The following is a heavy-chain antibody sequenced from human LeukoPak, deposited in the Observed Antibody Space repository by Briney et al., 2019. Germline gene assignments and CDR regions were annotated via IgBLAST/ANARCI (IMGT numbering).Heavy chain of an antibody. V-gene: IGHV3-66*01. CDR3: ARDIGRVSDAFDI. CDR2: IYSGGST. Sequence: PGGSLRLSCAASGFTVSSNYVSWVRQAPGKGLEWVSVIYSGGSTYYADSVKGRFTISRDNSKNTLYLQMNSLRAEDTAVYYCARDIGRVSDAFDIWGQGTMVTVSS. CDR1: GFTVSSNY. J-gene: IGHJ3*02.